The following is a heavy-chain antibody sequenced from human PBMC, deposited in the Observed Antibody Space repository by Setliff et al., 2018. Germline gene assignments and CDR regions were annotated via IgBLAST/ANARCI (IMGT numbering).Heavy chain of an antibody. J-gene: IGHJ4*02. Sequence: TGGSLRLSCAASGFTFSSYEMNWVRQAPGKGLEWVSYISSSGITIYYADSVKGRFTISRDNAKNPLYLQMNSLRAEDEAVYSSARARGYSYGPFDYWGQGTLVTVSS. CDR1: GFTFSSYE. CDR2: ISSSGITI. V-gene: IGHV3-48*03. D-gene: IGHD5-18*01. CDR3: ARARGYSYGPFDY.